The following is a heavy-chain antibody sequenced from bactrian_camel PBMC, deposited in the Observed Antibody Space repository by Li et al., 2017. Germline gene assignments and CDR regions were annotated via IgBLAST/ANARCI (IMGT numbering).Heavy chain of an antibody. CDR1: GFTSSTYV. V-gene: IGHV3-2*01. CDR3: ATSLTDNWLRGFGY. J-gene: IGHJ6*01. Sequence: QLVESGGGSVQAGGSLRLSCAASGFTSSTYVMYWVRQAPGKGLEWVASIYNQNKYTYYTDAVKGRFTISRDNLQMNSLKSEDTGLYYCATSLTDNWLRGFGYWGQGTQVTVS. CDR2: IYNQNKYT. D-gene: IGHD7*01.